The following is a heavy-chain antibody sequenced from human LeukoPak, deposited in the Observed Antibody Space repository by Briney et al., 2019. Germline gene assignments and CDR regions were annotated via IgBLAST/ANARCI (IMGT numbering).Heavy chain of an antibody. CDR2: IKSKTDGGTT. V-gene: IGHV3-15*01. Sequence: GRSLRLSCAASGFTFSNAWMSWVRQAPGKGLEWVGRIKSKTDGGTTDYAAPVKGRFTISRDDSKNTLYLQMNSLKTEDTAVYYCTSRELGRSHSVDYWGQGTLVTVSS. CDR3: TSRELGRSHSVDY. J-gene: IGHJ4*02. D-gene: IGHD7-27*01. CDR1: GFTFSNAW.